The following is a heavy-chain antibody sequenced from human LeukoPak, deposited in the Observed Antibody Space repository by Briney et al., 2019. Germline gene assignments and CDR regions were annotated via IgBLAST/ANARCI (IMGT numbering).Heavy chain of an antibody. D-gene: IGHD3-22*01. V-gene: IGHV4-59*01. J-gene: IGHJ4*02. CDR3: ARGRDYYDSSGYYYYFDY. Sequence: SETLSLTCTVSGGSTSSYYWSWIRQPPGKGLEWIGYIYYSGSTNYNPSLKSRVTISVDTSKNQFSLKLSSVTAADTAVYYCARGRDYYDSSGYYYYFDYWGQGTLVTVSS. CDR1: GGSTSSYY. CDR2: IYYSGST.